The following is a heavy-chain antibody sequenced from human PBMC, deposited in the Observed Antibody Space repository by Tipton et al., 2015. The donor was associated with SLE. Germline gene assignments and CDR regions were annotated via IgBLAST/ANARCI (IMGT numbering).Heavy chain of an antibody. Sequence: TLSLTCTVSGGSISSYYWSWIRQPPGKGLEWIGYIYYSGSTNYNPSLKSRVTISVDTSKNQFSLKLSSVTAADTGVYFCARWEVGYTTNWERFDCWGQGTPVTVSS. CDR3: ARWEVGYTTNWERFDC. D-gene: IGHD1-1*01. CDR2: IYYSGST. V-gene: IGHV4-59*12. CDR1: GGSISSYY. J-gene: IGHJ4*02.